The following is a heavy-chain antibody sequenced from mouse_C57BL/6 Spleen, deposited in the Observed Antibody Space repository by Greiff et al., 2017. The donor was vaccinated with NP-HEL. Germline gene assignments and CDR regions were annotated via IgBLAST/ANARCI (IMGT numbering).Heavy chain of an antibody. CDR1: GYTFTSYW. CDR2: IDPSDSYT. CDR3: AKGHYYGRGYFDY. D-gene: IGHD1-1*01. J-gene: IGHJ2*01. Sequence: QVQLQQPGAELVRPGTSVKLSCKASGYTFTSYWMHWVKQRPGQGLEWIGVIDPSDSYTNYNQKFKGKATLTVDTSSSTAYMQLSSLTSEDSAVYYCAKGHYYGRGYFDYGGQGTTLTVS. V-gene: IGHV1-59*01.